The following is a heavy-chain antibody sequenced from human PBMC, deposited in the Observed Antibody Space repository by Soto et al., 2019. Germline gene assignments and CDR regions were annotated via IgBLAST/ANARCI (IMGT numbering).Heavy chain of an antibody. D-gene: IGHD2-2*02. J-gene: IGHJ4*02. V-gene: IGHV3-20*04. CDR2: IYGNGGGT. CDR3: TRDHVTPGLYFDY. CDR1: GFTFGTYS. Sequence: GESLKISCEASGFTFGTYSMNWVRQAPGKGLEWVSGIYGNGGGTFYVDSVKGRFTISRDNDKNSLYLQLNSLRAEDTVVYYCTRDHVTPGLYFDYWGQGNLVTVSS.